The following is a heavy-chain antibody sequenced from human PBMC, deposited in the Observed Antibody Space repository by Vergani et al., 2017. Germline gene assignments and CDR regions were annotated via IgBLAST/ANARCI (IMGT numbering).Heavy chain of an antibody. Sequence: QVQLQESGPGLVKPSQTLSLTCTVSGGSISSGSYYWSWIRQPAGKGLEWIWRIYTSGSTNYNPSLKSRVTISVDTSKNQFSLKLSSVTAADTAVYYCARGPDWSGPYATFDIWGQGTMVTVSS. D-gene: IGHD3-3*01. CDR3: ARGPDWSGPYATFDI. V-gene: IGHV4-61*02. J-gene: IGHJ3*02. CDR2: IYTSGST. CDR1: GGSISSGSYY.